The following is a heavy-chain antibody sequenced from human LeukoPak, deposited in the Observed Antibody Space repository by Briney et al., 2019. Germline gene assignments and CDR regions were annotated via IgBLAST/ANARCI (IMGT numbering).Heavy chain of an antibody. D-gene: IGHD3-22*01. CDR2: IYYSGST. Sequence: SETLSLTCTVSGGSISSYYWSWIRQPPGKGLEWIGYIYYSGSTNYNPSLKSRVTISVDTSKNQFSLKLSSVTAADTAVYYCARIMGDSSGYYYYDYWGQGTLVTVSP. CDR1: GGSISSYY. J-gene: IGHJ4*02. CDR3: ARIMGDSSGYYYYDY. V-gene: IGHV4-59*01.